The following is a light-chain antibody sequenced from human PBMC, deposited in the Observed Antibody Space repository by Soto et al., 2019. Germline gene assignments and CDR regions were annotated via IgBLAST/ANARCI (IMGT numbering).Light chain of an antibody. CDR2: ENT. CDR1: NSNIGNNY. Sequence: QSVLTQPPSVSAAPGQKVTISCSGRNSNIGNNYVSWYQQFPGTAPKLLIYENTKRPSGIPDRFSGSKSGTSATLGITGLQTGDEADYCCGAWDNSLSAYVFGPGTKLTVL. CDR3: GAWDNSLSAYV. V-gene: IGLV1-51*02. J-gene: IGLJ1*01.